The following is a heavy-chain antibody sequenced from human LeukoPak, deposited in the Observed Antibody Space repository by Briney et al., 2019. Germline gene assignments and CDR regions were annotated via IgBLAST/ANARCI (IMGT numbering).Heavy chain of an antibody. CDR1: GYSISSGYY. D-gene: IGHD3-22*01. J-gene: IGHJ6*03. Sequence: SETLSLTCAVSGYSISSGYYWCWIRQPPGKGLEWIGSIYHSGSTYYNPSLKSRVTISVDTSKNQFSLKLSSVTAADTAVYYCARSPTYYYDSSGYYSYYYYMDVWGKGTTVTVSS. CDR2: IYHSGST. V-gene: IGHV4-38-2*01. CDR3: ARSPTYYYDSSGYYSYYYYMDV.